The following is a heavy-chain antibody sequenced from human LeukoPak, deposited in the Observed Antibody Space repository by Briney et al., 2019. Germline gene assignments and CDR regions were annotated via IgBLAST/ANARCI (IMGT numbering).Heavy chain of an antibody. CDR3: AKLPLTGDTYYYYGMDV. V-gene: IGHV3-23*01. CDR1: GFTFSSYA. Sequence: GGSLRLSCAASGFTFSSYAMNWVRQAPGKGLEWVSGISGSGGSTYYAASVKGRFTISRDNSKNTLYLQMNSLRAEDTAVYYCAKLPLTGDTYYYYGMDVWGQGTTVTVSS. CDR2: ISGSGGST. J-gene: IGHJ6*01. D-gene: IGHD7-27*01.